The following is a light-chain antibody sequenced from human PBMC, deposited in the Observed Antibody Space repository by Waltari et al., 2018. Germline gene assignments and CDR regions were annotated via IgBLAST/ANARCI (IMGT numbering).Light chain of an antibody. CDR2: YDE. Sequence: QSVLTQPPSVSEAPRQRVTTSCSGSFSNIGTHGVNWYQLVPGKTPGLVIYYDELVPSGVSERFAGSRSGTSASLAIRGRPPEDEAEYLCEAWDDSLDGWVFGGGTKLTVL. CDR1: FSNIGTHG. J-gene: IGLJ3*02. V-gene: IGLV1-36*01. CDR3: EAWDDSLDGWV.